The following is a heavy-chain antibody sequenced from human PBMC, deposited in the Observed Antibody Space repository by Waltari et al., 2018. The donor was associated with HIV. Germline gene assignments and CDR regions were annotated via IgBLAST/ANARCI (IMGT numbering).Heavy chain of an antibody. V-gene: IGHV4-31*03. CDR3: ARARCSSTSCRGADFDY. Sequence: QVQLQESGPGLVKPSQTLSLTCPVSGGSISSGGYYWSWIRQHPGKGLEWIGYIYYSGSTYYNPSLKSRVTISVDTSKNQFSLKLSSVTAADTAVYYCARARCSSTSCRGADFDYWGQGTLVTVSS. CDR2: IYYSGST. D-gene: IGHD2-2*01. CDR1: GGSISSGGYY. J-gene: IGHJ4*02.